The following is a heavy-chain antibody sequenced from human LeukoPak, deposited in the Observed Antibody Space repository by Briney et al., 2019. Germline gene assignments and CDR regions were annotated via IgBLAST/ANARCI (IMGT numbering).Heavy chain of an antibody. V-gene: IGHV3-48*03. Sequence: GGSLRLSCAASGFTFSSYEMNWVRQAPGKGLEWVSYISSSGSTIYYADSVKSRFTISRDNSKNTLYLQMNSLRAEDTAVYYCARDTGSGSYFDYWGQGTLVTVSS. D-gene: IGHD1-26*01. J-gene: IGHJ4*02. CDR3: ARDTGSGSYFDY. CDR1: GFTFSSYE. CDR2: ISSSGSTI.